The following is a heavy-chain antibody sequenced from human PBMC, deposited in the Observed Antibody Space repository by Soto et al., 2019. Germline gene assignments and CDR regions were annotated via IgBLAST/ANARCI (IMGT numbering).Heavy chain of an antibody. CDR3: ARVRATDYAIDY. Sequence: GGSLRLSCTASGFMFGSYWMTWVRHVPGKGLQWVANIKRDGSEKYYVGFVKGRFTISRDNADNSVFLDMNNLRVDDTATYYCARVRATDYAIDYWGQGALVTVSS. CDR1: GFMFGSYW. D-gene: IGHD4-17*01. CDR2: IKRDGSEK. J-gene: IGHJ4*02. V-gene: IGHV3-7*03.